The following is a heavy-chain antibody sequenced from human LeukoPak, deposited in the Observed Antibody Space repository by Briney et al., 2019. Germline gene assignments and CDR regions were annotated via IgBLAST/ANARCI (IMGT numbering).Heavy chain of an antibody. Sequence: SETLSLTCAVYGGSFSGYYWSWVRQPLGKGLEWIGEINHSGSTNHNPSLKSRVTISVDTSKNQFSLKLSSVTAADTAVYYCARAPGYSSSSGGLDPWGQGTLVTVSS. J-gene: IGHJ5*02. CDR2: INHSGST. V-gene: IGHV4-34*01. D-gene: IGHD6-6*01. CDR1: GGSFSGYY. CDR3: ARAPGYSSSSGGLDP.